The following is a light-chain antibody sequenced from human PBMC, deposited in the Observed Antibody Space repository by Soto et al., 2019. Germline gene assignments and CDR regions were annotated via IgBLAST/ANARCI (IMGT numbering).Light chain of an antibody. Sequence: EIVLTQSPGTLSLSPGERATLSCRASQSFSNNYLAWYQQKPGQAPRLLIYGASNRATGIPDRFSGSGSGTDFTLTISRLEPGDFAVYYWQQYGSSGTCGTGTKVDIX. CDR3: QQYGSSGT. V-gene: IGKV3-20*01. J-gene: IGKJ4*02. CDR1: QSFSNNY. CDR2: GAS.